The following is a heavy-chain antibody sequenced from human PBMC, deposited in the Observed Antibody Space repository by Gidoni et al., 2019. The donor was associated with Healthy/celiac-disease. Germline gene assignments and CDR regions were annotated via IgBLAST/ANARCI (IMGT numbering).Heavy chain of an antibody. CDR3: ARDEYDYVWGSYRYVGVGPYYYYGMDV. CDR2: ISYDGSNK. D-gene: IGHD3-16*02. V-gene: IGHV3-30-3*01. J-gene: IGHJ6*02. CDR1: GFTFSSHA. Sequence: QVQLVESGGGVVQPGRSRRLSCAASGFTFSSHAMHWVRQAPGKGLEWVSVISYDGSNKYYADSVKGRFTISRDNSKNTLYLQMNSLRAEDTAVYYCARDEYDYVWGSYRYVGVGPYYYYGMDVWGQGTTVTVSS.